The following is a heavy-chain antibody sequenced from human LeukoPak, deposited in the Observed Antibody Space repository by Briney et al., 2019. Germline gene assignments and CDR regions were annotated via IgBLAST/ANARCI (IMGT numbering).Heavy chain of an antibody. V-gene: IGHV4-59*11. CDR1: GGSISSHY. D-gene: IGHD2-21*02. CDR3: ARDSRDAYYYMDV. Sequence: SETLSLTCTVSGGSISSHYWSWIRQPPGKGLEWIGYIYYSGSTNYNPSLKSRVTISVDTSKNQFSLKLSSVTAADTAVYYCARDSRDAYYYMDVWGKGTTVTVSS. J-gene: IGHJ6*03. CDR2: IYYSGST.